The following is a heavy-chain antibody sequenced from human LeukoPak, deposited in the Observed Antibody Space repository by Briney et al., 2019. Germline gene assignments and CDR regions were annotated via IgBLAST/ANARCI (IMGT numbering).Heavy chain of an antibody. D-gene: IGHD6-13*01. CDR3: ASGIAAAGYAFDI. J-gene: IGHJ3*02. V-gene: IGHV1-2*04. CDR2: INPNSGGA. Sequence: ASVKVSCKASGYTFTGYYMHWVRQAPGQGLEWMGWINPNSGGANYAQKFQGWVTMTRDTSISTAYMELSRLRSDDTAVYYCASGIAAAGYAFDIWGQGTMVTVSS. CDR1: GYTFTGYY.